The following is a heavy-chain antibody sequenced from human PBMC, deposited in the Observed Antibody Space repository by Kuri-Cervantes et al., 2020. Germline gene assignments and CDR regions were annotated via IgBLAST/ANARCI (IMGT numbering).Heavy chain of an antibody. D-gene: IGHD1-26*01. J-gene: IGHJ6*02. Sequence: GGSLRLSCAASGFTFSNYAMHWVRQTPGKGLEWVAIITYDGSNKYYGDSVKGRITISRDNSKNTLYLQMNSLRTEDTAVYYCARGPDSTYSGSYLGYYYYYYGMDVWGQGTTVTVSS. CDR1: GFTFSNYA. V-gene: IGHV3-30-3*01. CDR3: ARGPDSTYSGSYLGYYYYYYGMDV. CDR2: ITYDGSNK.